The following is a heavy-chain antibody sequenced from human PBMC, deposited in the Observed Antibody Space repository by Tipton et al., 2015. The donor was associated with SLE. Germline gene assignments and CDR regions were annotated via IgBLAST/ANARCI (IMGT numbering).Heavy chain of an antibody. Sequence: TLSLTCTVSGGSISSSSYYWGWIRQPPGKGLEWIGSIYYSGSTYYNPSLKSRVTISVDTSKNQFSLKLSSVTAADTAVYYCARQEGYSYGVFDYWGQGTLVTVSS. J-gene: IGHJ4*02. CDR1: GGSISSSSYY. CDR2: IYYSGST. V-gene: IGHV4-39*01. D-gene: IGHD5-18*01. CDR3: ARQEGYSYGVFDY.